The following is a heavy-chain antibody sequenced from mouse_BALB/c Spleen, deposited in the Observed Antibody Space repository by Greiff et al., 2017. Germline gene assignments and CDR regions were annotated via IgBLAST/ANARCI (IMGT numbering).Heavy chain of an antibody. Sequence: VQLQQPGAELVMPGASVKMSCKASGYTFTDYWMHWVKQRPGQGLEWIGAIDTSDSYTSYNQKFKGKATLTVDESSSTAYMQLSSLTSEDSAVYYCARRKGYAMDYWGQGTSVTVSS. V-gene: IGHV1-69*01. CDR1: GYTFTDYW. J-gene: IGHJ4*01. CDR3: ARRKGYAMDY. CDR2: IDTSDSYT.